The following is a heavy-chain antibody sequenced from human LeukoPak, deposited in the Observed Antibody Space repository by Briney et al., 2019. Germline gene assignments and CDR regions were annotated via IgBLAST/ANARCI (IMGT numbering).Heavy chain of an antibody. CDR2: IYYSGST. V-gene: IGHV4-59*01. Sequence: SETLSLTCTVSGGSISSYYWSWIRQPPGKGLEWIGYIYYSGSTNYNPSLKSRVTISVDTSKTQFSLKLSSVTAADTAVYYCASSWDSGYAYWGQGTLVTVSS. CDR3: ASSWDSGYAY. D-gene: IGHD5-12*01. CDR1: GGSISSYY. J-gene: IGHJ4*02.